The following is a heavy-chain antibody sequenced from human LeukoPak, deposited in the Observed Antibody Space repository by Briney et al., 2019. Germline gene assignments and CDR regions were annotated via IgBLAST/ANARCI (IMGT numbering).Heavy chain of an antibody. J-gene: IGHJ4*02. CDR3: ALLAVASDFDY. D-gene: IGHD6-19*01. V-gene: IGHV3-48*03. CDR1: GFPFSVFE. Sequence: QAGGPLRLSCAVSGFPFSVFEFNWVRQAPGKGLEWVSNIGSSGTTRYYADSVKGRFSISRDNAKNSLYLQMNSLRVEDTGVYYCALLAVASDFDYWGQGALVTVSS. CDR2: IGSSGTTR.